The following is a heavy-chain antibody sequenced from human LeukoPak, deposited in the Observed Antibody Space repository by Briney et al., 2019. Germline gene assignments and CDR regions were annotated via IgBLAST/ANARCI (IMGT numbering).Heavy chain of an antibody. D-gene: IGHD2-2*01. J-gene: IGHJ5*02. CDR2: INYSGNT. CDR1: GDSISSSGYY. Sequence: SETLSLTCTVSGDSISSSGYYWGWIRQSPGKGLEWIGTINYSGNTYYNPSLKSRVTISVDTSKNQFSLKLSSVTAGDTAVYYCARGGYQMLVGWFDPWGQGTLVTVSS. V-gene: IGHV4-39*07. CDR3: ARGGYQMLVGWFDP.